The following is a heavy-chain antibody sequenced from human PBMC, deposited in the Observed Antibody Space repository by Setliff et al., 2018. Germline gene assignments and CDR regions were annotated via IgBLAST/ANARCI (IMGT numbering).Heavy chain of an antibody. V-gene: IGHV4-39*02. J-gene: IGHJ4*01. CDR1: GGSVSSGYYY. CDR2: VYYTGRT. Sequence: KASETLSLTCNVSGGSVSSGYYYWDWIRQPPGKGLEWIGTVYYTGRTYYNPSLKSRVTIAVDAPDNHFSLKLRSVTAADTAVYYCARAPNDLGVDWLFNNYFDHWGHGTLVTVSS. D-gene: IGHD3-9*01. CDR3: ARAPNDLGVDWLFNNYFDH.